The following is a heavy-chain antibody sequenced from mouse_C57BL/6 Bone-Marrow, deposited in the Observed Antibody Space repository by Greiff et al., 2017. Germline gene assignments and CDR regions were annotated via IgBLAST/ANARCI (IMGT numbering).Heavy chain of an antibody. CDR1: GYTFTSYW. CDR2: IDPSDSYT. CDR3: TRGGVYYGFAY. D-gene: IGHD1-1*01. V-gene: IGHV1-69*01. J-gene: IGHJ3*01. Sequence: QVQLQQPGAELVMPGASVKLSCKASGYTFTSYWMHWVKQRPGQVLEWIGEIDPSDSYTNYNQKFKGKSTLTVDKSSSTAYMQLGSLTSEDSAVYYCTRGGVYYGFAYWGQGTLVTVSA.